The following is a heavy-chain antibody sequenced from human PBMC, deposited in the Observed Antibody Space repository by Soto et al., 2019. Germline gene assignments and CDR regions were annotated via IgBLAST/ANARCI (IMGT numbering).Heavy chain of an antibody. Sequence: PSQTLSLTCAISGDSVSSNSAAWNWIRQSPSRGLEWLGRTYYRSKWYNDYAVSVKSRITINPDTSKNQFSLQLNPVTPEDTAVYYCAREYCYDSKMTRYFDHWGQGTLVTVSS. CDR3: AREYCYDSKMTRYFDH. CDR1: GDSVSSNSAA. CDR2: TYYRSKWYN. D-gene: IGHD3-22*01. V-gene: IGHV6-1*01. J-gene: IGHJ4*02.